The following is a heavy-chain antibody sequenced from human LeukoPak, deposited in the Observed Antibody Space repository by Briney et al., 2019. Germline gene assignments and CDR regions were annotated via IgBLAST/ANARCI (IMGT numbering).Heavy chain of an antibody. CDR2: INPSGGST. CDR3: ARGGEIFGVVTQR. D-gene: IGHD3-3*01. Sequence: ASVKVSCKASGYTFTTDYIHWVRQAPGQGLEWMGIINPSGGSTTYAQKFQGRVIMTGDTSISTAYMELSRLRSDDTAVYYCARGGEIFGVVTQRWGQGTLVTVSS. CDR1: GYTFTTDY. J-gene: IGHJ1*01. V-gene: IGHV1-46*01.